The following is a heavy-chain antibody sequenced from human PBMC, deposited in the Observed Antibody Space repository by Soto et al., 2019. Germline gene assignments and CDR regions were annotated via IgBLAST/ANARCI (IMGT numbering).Heavy chain of an antibody. CDR1: EVPSSSYL. J-gene: IGHJ4*01. Sequence: GPLTLSCGAAEVPSSSYLMSWVRQAPGKGLEWVANIKQDGSEKYYMDSVKGRFTFSRDNAKNSLHLQLNSLRAEDTAVYFCARVAYANGWIFAHCGQGTLVPVSS. CDR2: IKQDGSEK. V-gene: IGHV3-7*01. CDR3: ARVAYANGWIFAH. D-gene: IGHD2-2*01.